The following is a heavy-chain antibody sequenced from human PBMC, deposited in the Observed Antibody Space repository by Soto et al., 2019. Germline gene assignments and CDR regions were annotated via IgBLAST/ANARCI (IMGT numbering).Heavy chain of an antibody. CDR2: ISYSGST. CDR1: GGSISSGSYY. D-gene: IGHD3-22*01. CDR3: AGVNIINMIVTVLDS. V-gene: IGHV4-31*03. J-gene: IGHJ4*02. Sequence: SETLSLTCTVSGGSISSGSYYWSWSRQRPGQGLEWIGYISYSGSTYYNPSLKSRLTISADTSKNQFALKLSSVTAADTAVYFCAGVNIINMIVTVLDSWGQGTLVTVSS.